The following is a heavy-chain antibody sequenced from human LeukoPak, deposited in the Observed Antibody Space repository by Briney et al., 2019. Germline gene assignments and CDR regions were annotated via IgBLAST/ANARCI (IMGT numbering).Heavy chain of an antibody. CDR1: GFTFSNYA. J-gene: IGHJ4*02. Sequence: GGSLRLSCAASGFTFSNYAMSWVRQAPGKGLEWVLTINKSGGSTYYADSVKGRFTISRDNSKNTLNLQMNSLRAEDTAVYYCAKLRGGSSWYFDYWGQGTLVTVCS. CDR2: INKSGGST. V-gene: IGHV3-23*01. CDR3: AKLRGGSSWYFDY. D-gene: IGHD6-13*01.